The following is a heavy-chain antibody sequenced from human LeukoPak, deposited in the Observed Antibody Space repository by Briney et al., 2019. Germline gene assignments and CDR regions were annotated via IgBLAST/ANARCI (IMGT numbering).Heavy chain of an antibody. CDR2: ISYDGNDK. CDR3: AKDAVNCSGTSCSYGMDV. V-gene: IGHV3-30*18. D-gene: IGHD2-2*01. Sequence: GGSLRLSCAASGFTFSNYAIHWVRQAPSKGLEWVAFISYDGNDKYYADSVKGRFTTSRDNSNNMVHLQMHSLRPEDTAVYSCAKDAVNCSGTSCSYGMDVWGQGTTVTVSS. CDR1: GFTFSNYA. J-gene: IGHJ6*02.